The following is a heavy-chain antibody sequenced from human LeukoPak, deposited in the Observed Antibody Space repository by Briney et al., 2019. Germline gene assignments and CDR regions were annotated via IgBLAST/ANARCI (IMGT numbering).Heavy chain of an antibody. J-gene: IGHJ4*02. Sequence: GEPLKTSFKGSGYSFTSYWIGWVRQLPGKGLGGLGIIYPGDSDTKSSPSFQGQVTFSADKSITTAYLQWSSLKDSHTAMYYCARVIRPRHRLDSISSGFDYWGQGTLVSVSS. CDR1: GYSFTSYW. CDR2: IYPGDSDT. V-gene: IGHV5-51*01. D-gene: IGHD6-6*01. CDR3: ARVIRPRHRLDSISSGFDY.